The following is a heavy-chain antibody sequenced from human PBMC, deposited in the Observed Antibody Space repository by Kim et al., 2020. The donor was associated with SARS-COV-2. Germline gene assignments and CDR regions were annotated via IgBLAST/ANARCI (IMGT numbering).Heavy chain of an antibody. CDR1: GGSISSGGYS. D-gene: IGHD4-17*01. CDR2: IYHSGST. CDR3: AREDRLYGDYYFDY. J-gene: IGHJ4*02. Sequence: SETLSLTCAVSGGSISSGGYSWSWIRQPPGKGLEWIGYIYHSGSTYYNPSLKSRVTISVDRSKNQFSLKLSSVTAADTAVYYCAREDRLYGDYYFDYWGQGTLVTVSS. V-gene: IGHV4-30-2*01.